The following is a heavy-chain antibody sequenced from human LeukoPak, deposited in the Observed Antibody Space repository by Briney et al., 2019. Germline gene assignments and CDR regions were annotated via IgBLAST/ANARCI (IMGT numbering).Heavy chain of an antibody. V-gene: IGHV3-9*01. D-gene: IGHD5-12*01. CDR2: ISWNSGSI. J-gene: IGHJ4*02. CDR1: GFTFDDYA. CDR3: AKDISWEIVATIGMFDY. Sequence: PGGSLRLSCAASGFTFDDYAMHWVRQAPGKGLEWVSGISWNSGSIGYADSVKGRFTISRDNAKNSLYLQMNSLRAEDTALYYCAKDISWEIVATIGMFDYWGQGTLVTVSS.